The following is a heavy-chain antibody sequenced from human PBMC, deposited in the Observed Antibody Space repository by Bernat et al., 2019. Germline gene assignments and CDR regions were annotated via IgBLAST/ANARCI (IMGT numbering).Heavy chain of an antibody. CDR2: IYYSGST. V-gene: IGHV4-39*01. CDR1: GGSISSSSYY. J-gene: IGHJ3*02. Sequence: QLQLQESGPGLVKPSETLSLTCTVSGGSISSSSYYWGWIRQPPGKGLEWIGSIYYSGSTYYNPFLKSRVTLSVDTSKNQFSLKLSYVTAAATAVYYCARQHELALGVRGGDAFDIWGQGTMVTVSS. D-gene: IGHD3-10*01. CDR3: ARQHELALGVRGGDAFDI.